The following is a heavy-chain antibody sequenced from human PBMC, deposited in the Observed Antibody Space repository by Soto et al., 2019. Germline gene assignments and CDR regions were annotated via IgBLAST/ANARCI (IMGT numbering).Heavy chain of an antibody. V-gene: IGHV4-4*07. CDR2: IYTSGSI. J-gene: IGHJ3*02. CDR3: ARESTVVTLRTFDI. CDR1: GGSISSYF. Sequence: QVHLQESGPGLVKPSETLSLTCTVSGGSISSYFCSWIRQPAGKGLEWIGRIYTSGSINYNPSLKSRVTMSVDTSKNQFSLKLSSVTAADTAVYYCARESTVVTLRTFDIWGQGTMVTVSS. D-gene: IGHD2-21*02.